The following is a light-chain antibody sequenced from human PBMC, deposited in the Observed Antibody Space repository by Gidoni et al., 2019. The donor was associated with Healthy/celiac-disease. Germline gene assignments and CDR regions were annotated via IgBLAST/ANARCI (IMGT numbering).Light chain of an antibody. CDR1: KLGDKY. CDR3: QAWDSSFVV. V-gene: IGLV3-1*01. J-gene: IGLJ2*01. Sequence: SYDLTQPPSVSVSLGQTASITCSGDKLGDKYACWYQQKPGQSPVLVIYQDSKRPSGIPERFSGSNSGNTATLTISGTQAMDEADYYCQAWDSSFVVFGGGTKLTVL. CDR2: QDS.